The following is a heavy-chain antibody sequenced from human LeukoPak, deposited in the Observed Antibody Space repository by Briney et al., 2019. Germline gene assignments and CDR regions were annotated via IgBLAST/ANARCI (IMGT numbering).Heavy chain of an antibody. V-gene: IGHV3-23*01. CDR2: LTGSGGNT. CDR1: GLTFSSYA. J-gene: IGHJ4*02. Sequence: GGSLRLSCAVSGLTFSSYAMTWVRQAPGKGLEWVSGLTGSGGNTYYADSVKGRFTISRDNSENTLYLQMNSLRVEDTAVYYCAKQSYARSLGEGGPGTLVSVSS. CDR3: AKQSYARSLGE. D-gene: IGHD2-8*01.